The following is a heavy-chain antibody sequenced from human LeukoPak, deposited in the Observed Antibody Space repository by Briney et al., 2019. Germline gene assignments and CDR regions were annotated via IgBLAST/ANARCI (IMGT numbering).Heavy chain of an antibody. J-gene: IGHJ4*02. Sequence: QPGGSLRLSCAASGFTFSSYAMHWVRQAPGKGLEWVAVISYDGSNKYYADSVKGRFTISRDNSKNTLYLQMNSLRAEDTVVYYCVRGARGMYYFDYWGQGTLVTVSS. V-gene: IGHV3-30-3*01. D-gene: IGHD3-16*01. CDR1: GFTFSSYA. CDR2: ISYDGSNK. CDR3: VRGARGMYYFDY.